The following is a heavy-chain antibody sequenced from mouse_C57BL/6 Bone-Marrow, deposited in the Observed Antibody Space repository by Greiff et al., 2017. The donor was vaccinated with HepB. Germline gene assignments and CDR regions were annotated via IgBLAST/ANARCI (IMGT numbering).Heavy chain of an antibody. D-gene: IGHD1-1*01. CDR1: GYTFTSYW. CDR2: IDPSDSYT. J-gene: IGHJ3*01. V-gene: IGHV1-50*01. CDR3: YYGSSYY. Sequence: QVQLQQPGAELVKPGASVKLSCKASGYTFTSYWMQWVKQRPGQGLEWIGEIDPSDSYTNYNQKFKGKATLTVDTSSSTAYMQLSSLTSEDSAVYYCYYGSSYYWGQGTLVTVSA.